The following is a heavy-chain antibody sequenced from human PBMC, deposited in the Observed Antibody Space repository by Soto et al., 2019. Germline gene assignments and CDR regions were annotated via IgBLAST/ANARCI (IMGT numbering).Heavy chain of an antibody. D-gene: IGHD3-22*01. CDR3: ARDRTDSGYYTNWLDP. Sequence: GASVKVSCKASGGTFGSDAITWVRQAPGQGLEWVGRIIPIFGTTNYAQNLQGRVTISADKSTLTSYMELHSLTSDDTAFYYCARDRTDSGYYTNWLDPWGQGTQVTVSS. CDR1: GGTFGSDA. CDR2: IIPIFGTT. J-gene: IGHJ5*02. V-gene: IGHV1-69*06.